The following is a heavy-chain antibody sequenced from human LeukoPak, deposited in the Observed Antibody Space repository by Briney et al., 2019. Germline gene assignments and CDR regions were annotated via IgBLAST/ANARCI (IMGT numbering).Heavy chain of an antibody. CDR3: ARELNTALVMGNYLGY. Sequence: SETLSLTCTVSGAYINSASYYWSWIRQPAGKGLEWIGHIYASGTTNYNPSLKSRVTISLDTSKKQFSLRLSSVTAADTAVYYCARELNTALVMGNYLGYWGQGTPVTVSS. CDR1: GAYINSASYY. CDR2: IYASGTT. J-gene: IGHJ4*02. V-gene: IGHV4-61*09. D-gene: IGHD5-18*01.